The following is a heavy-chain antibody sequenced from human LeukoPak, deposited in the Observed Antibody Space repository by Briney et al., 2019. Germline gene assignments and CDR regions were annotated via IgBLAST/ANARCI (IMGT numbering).Heavy chain of an antibody. CDR3: ARAGYCSGGSCYYDY. J-gene: IGHJ4*02. D-gene: IGHD2-15*01. V-gene: IGHV3-48*02. Sequence: GGSLRLSCAASGFTFSSYSMXWVRXAPGKXLEGVSXXSSSSSTIYYADSVKGRFTISRDNAKNSLYLQMNSLRDEDTAVYYCARAGYCSGGSCYYDYWGQGTLVTVSS. CDR1: GFTFSSYS. CDR2: XSSSSSTI.